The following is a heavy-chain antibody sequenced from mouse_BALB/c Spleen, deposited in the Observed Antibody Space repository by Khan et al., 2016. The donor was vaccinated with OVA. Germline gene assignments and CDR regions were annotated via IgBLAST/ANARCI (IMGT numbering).Heavy chain of an antibody. CDR2: INTYTGEP. J-gene: IGHJ4*01. V-gene: IGHV9-3-1*01. CDR3: ERPAYFSYGMGY. Sequence: QIQFVQSGPELKKPGETVKISCKASGYTFTNYGMNWVKQAPGKGLKWMGWINTYTGEPTYADDFKGRFAFSLETSASTAYLQINNLKNEDTATYFGERPAYFSYGMGYWGQGTSVTVSS. CDR1: GYTFTNYG. D-gene: IGHD2-10*01.